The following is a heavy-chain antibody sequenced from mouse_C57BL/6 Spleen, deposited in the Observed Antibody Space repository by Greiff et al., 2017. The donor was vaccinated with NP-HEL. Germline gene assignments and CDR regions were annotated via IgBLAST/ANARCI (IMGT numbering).Heavy chain of an antibody. Sequence: QVQLQQSGAELVRPGTSVKVSCKASGYAFTNYLIEWVKQRPGQGLEWIGVINPGSGGTNYNEKFKGKATLTADKSSSTAYMQLSSLTSEDSAVYFCARSGLLSFDYWVQGTTLTVSS. V-gene: IGHV1-54*01. CDR1: GYAFTNYL. D-gene: IGHD2-1*01. CDR3: ARSGLLSFDY. J-gene: IGHJ2*01. CDR2: INPGSGGT.